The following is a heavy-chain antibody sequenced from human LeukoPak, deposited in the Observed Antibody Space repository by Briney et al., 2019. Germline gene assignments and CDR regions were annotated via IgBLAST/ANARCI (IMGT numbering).Heavy chain of an antibody. J-gene: IGHJ4*02. D-gene: IGHD1-14*01. V-gene: IGHV3-49*03. CDR3: TRDRQVQTGFDY. Sequence: PGGSLRLSCTGSGFTFGDYAVVWFRRAPGKGLEWLGFIRTKAHHGETTEYATSVKGRFTISKDDSKSIAYPQMISLKTEDTAVYYCTRDRQVQTGFDYWGQGTLVTVSS. CDR2: IRTKAHHGETT. CDR1: GFTFGDYA.